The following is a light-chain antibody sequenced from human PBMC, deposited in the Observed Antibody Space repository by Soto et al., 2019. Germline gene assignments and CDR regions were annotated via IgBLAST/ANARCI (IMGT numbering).Light chain of an antibody. CDR2: ENI. Sequence: QAVVTQPPSVSAAPGQKVTISCSGSSSNIGNNYVSWYQQLPGTAPKLLIYENIKRPSGIPDRFSGSKSGTSATLGITGLQTGDEADYYCVTWDNSLSAWVFGAGTKLTVL. V-gene: IGLV1-51*02. CDR3: VTWDNSLSAWV. CDR1: SSNIGNNY. J-gene: IGLJ3*02.